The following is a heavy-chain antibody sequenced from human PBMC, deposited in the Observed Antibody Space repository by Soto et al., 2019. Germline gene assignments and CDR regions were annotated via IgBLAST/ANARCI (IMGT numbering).Heavy chain of an antibody. CDR1: GGSISSYY. Sequence: SETLSLTCTVSGGSISSYYWTWIRQSPGRGLEWIGYIYYSGSTNYNPSLKSRVTISVDTSKNQFSLKLSSVTAADTAVYYCARFLMVRGVITDDYWGQGTLVTVSS. CDR2: IYYSGST. D-gene: IGHD3-10*01. CDR3: ARFLMVRGVITDDY. V-gene: IGHV4-59*01. J-gene: IGHJ4*02.